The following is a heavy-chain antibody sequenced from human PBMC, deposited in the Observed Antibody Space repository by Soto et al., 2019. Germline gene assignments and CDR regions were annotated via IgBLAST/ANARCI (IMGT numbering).Heavy chain of an antibody. J-gene: IGHJ4*02. D-gene: IGHD3-10*01. V-gene: IGHV3-23*01. Sequence: EVQLLESGGGLVQPGGSRRLSCVASGFTFRDYGMSWVRQAPGKGLEWVSGISGGATYYADSVKGRFVISRDDSKNTLYLEMDSLRVEDTAVYYCTKDSGWTSADWGQGTLVTVSS. CDR2: ISGGAT. CDR1: GFTFRDYG. CDR3: TKDSGWTSAD.